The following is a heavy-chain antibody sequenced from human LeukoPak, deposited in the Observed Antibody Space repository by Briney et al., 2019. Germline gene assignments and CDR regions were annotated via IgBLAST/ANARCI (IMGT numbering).Heavy chain of an antibody. V-gene: IGHV3-21*01. CDR2: ISSSSSYI. CDR3: ARERGIKGINEPDY. D-gene: IGHD1-1*01. Sequence: TTGGSLRLSCAASGFTFSSYSMNWVRQAPGKGLGWVSSISSSSSYIYYADSVKGRFTISRDNAKNSLYLQMNSLRAEDTAVYYCARERGIKGINEPDYWGQGTLVTVSS. CDR1: GFTFSSYS. J-gene: IGHJ4*02.